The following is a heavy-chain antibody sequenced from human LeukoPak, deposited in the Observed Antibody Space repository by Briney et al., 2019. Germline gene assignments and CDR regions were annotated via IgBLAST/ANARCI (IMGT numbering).Heavy chain of an antibody. CDR3: ARAYFDWLSVDY. Sequence: PGGSLRLSCAASGFTFSSYEMNWVRQAPGKGLEWVSYISSSGSTIYYADSVKGRFTISRDNAKNSLYLQMNSLRAEDTAVYYCARAYFDWLSVDYWGQGTLVTVSS. CDR2: ISSSGSTI. V-gene: IGHV3-48*03. D-gene: IGHD3-9*01. J-gene: IGHJ4*02. CDR1: GFTFSSYE.